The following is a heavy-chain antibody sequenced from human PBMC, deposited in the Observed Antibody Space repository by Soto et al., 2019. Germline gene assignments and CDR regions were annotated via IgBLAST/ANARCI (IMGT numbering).Heavy chain of an antibody. Sequence: SETLSLTCTVSGGSLSSYYWTWIRQSPGKGLEWIGYVYFSGNTNYNPSPKSRVTISIDTSKNQFSLRLASVTAADTAFYYCGSVRPSGYVLYWGQGTLVTVSS. CDR3: GSVRPSGYVLY. CDR1: GGSLSSYY. V-gene: IGHV4-59*01. D-gene: IGHD6-25*01. CDR2: VYFSGNT. J-gene: IGHJ4*02.